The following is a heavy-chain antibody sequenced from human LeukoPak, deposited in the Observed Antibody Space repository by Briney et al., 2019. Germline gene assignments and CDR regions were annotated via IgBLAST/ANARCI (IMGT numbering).Heavy chain of an antibody. CDR2: IYYRGST. Sequence: SETLSLTCTVSGGSISSSNYYWGWIRQPPGKGLEWIGNIYYRGSTYYNPSLKSRVTISVDTSKNQFSLKLSSVTAADTAVYYCARAIAAAGTSGYYYYYMDVWGKGTTVTISS. CDR1: GGSISSSNYY. V-gene: IGHV4-39*01. D-gene: IGHD6-13*01. CDR3: ARAIAAAGTSGYYYYYMDV. J-gene: IGHJ6*03.